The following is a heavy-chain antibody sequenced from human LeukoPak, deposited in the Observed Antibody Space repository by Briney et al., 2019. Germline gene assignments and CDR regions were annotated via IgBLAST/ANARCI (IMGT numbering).Heavy chain of an antibody. Sequence: PGGSLRLSCAASGFTFSSYEMNWVRQAPGKGLEWVSYISSSGSTIYYADSVKGRFTISRDNSKNTLYLQMNSLRAEDTAVYYCAKDRLRYCSGGSCSHFDYWGQGTLVTVSS. CDR1: GFTFSSYE. J-gene: IGHJ4*02. D-gene: IGHD2-15*01. CDR3: AKDRLRYCSGGSCSHFDY. V-gene: IGHV3-48*03. CDR2: ISSSGSTI.